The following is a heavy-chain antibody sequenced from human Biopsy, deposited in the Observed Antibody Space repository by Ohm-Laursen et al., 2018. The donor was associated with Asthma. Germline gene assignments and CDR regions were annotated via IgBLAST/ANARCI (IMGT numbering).Heavy chain of an antibody. V-gene: IGHV3-7*01. D-gene: IGHD3-3*02. J-gene: IGHJ1*01. CDR1: GFTFGDYW. CDR2: IKHDGSEK. CDR3: ARTFHFWSPYHAEQYQL. Sequence: SLRLSCAASGFTFGDYWMSWVRQVPGKGLEWVSNIKHDGSEKNHVDSLKGRFTISRDNAKNSLYLQMNSLRAEDTAVYYCARTFHFWSPYHAEQYQLWGQGTQVTVSS.